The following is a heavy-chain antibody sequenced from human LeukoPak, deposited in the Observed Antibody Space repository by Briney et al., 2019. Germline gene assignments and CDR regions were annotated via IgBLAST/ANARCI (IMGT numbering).Heavy chain of an antibody. CDR2: ISYDGSRK. CDR1: GFTFSSFG. CDR3: VKDRSGAYSFDY. Sequence: GGSLRPSCAGSGFTFSSFGMHWVGQAPGKGLGWVAFISYDGSRKYYADSVKGRFTISRDNPNNALYLQMNSLSAEDTSMYHCVKDRSGAYSFDYWGQGALVTVSS. V-gene: IGHV3-30-3*01. J-gene: IGHJ4*02. D-gene: IGHD1-26*01.